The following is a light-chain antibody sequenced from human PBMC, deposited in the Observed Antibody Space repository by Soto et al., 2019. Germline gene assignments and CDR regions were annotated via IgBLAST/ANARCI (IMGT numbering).Light chain of an antibody. V-gene: IGKV3-20*01. J-gene: IGKJ5*01. CDR1: QRVSSSY. Sequence: EIVLTQSPGTLSLSPGEGATISRSDSQRVSSSYIAWYQQGPGQTPSLLIYGASNRATGIPERFSGSGSGTRFPLTISRLEPGDFAVYYGQHFGGTAFSSGQGTRLVIK. CDR2: GAS. CDR3: QHFGGTAFS.